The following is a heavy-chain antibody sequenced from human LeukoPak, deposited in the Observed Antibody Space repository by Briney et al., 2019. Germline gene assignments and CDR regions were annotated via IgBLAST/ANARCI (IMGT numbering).Heavy chain of an antibody. D-gene: IGHD3-9*01. Sequence: GGSLRLSCAASGFTVSSNYMSWVRQAPGKGLEWVSVIYSGGSTYYADSVTGRFTISRDNSKNTLYLQMNSLRAEDTAVYYCAKAFPGGSPWLPGYWGQGTLVTVSS. CDR3: AKAFPGGSPWLPGY. V-gene: IGHV3-66*01. CDR1: GFTVSSNY. CDR2: IYSGGST. J-gene: IGHJ4*02.